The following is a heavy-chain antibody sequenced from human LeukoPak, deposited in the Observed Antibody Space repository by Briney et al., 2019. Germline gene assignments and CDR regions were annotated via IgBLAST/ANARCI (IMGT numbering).Heavy chain of an antibody. V-gene: IGHV3-21*01. CDR1: GFTFSTYS. D-gene: IGHD3-10*01. CDR3: ARDYRDAYGYRYFDL. Sequence: GGSLRLSCAASGFTFSTYSMNWVRLAPGKGLEWVSSTEPGTGSIADPVQGRFTISRDNAHNSQYLQMNSLRVEDTAVYYCARDYRDAYGYRYFDLWGRGTPVTVSS. J-gene: IGHJ2*01. CDR2: TEPGTGS.